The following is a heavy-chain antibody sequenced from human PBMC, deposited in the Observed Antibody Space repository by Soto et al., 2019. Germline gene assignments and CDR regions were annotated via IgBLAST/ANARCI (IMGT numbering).Heavy chain of an antibody. D-gene: IGHD6-13*01. CDR1: GYSFTSYW. CDR3: ASMGGAAAGNLYYYGMDV. CDR2: IYPGDSDT. Sequence: GESLKISCKGSGYSFTSYWIGWVRQMPGKGLEWMGIIYPGDSDTRYSPSFQGQVTISADKSISTAYLQWSSLKASDTAMYYCASMGGAAAGNLYYYGMDVWGQGTTVTV. V-gene: IGHV5-51*01. J-gene: IGHJ6*02.